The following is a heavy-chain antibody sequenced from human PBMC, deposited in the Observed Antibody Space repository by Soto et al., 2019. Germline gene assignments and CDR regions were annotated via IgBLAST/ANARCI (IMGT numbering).Heavy chain of an antibody. Sequence: GASVKVSCKASGYTFTSYGISWVRQAPGQGLEWMGWISAYNGNTNYAQKLQGRVTMTTDTSTSTAYMELRSLRSDDTAVYYCARVYYDILTGYYLGDNWFDPWGQGTLVTVSS. CDR2: ISAYNGNT. J-gene: IGHJ5*02. CDR3: ARVYYDILTGYYLGDNWFDP. V-gene: IGHV1-18*01. CDR1: GYTFTSYG. D-gene: IGHD3-9*01.